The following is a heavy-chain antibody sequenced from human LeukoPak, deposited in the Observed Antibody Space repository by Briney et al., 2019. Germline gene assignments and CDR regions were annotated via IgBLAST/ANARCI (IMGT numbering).Heavy chain of an antibody. CDR3: ATLPKNAFDI. V-gene: IGHV4-39*01. CDR2: IYYSGTT. J-gene: IGHJ3*02. D-gene: IGHD2-15*01. Sequence: SETLSLTCTVSGGSISTSSYYGGWVRQPPGKGLEWIGSIYYSGTTYYNPSLKSRATISVDTSKKQFSLRLSSVTAIDTAVYYCATLPKNAFDIWGQGTLVTVS. CDR1: GGSISTSSYY.